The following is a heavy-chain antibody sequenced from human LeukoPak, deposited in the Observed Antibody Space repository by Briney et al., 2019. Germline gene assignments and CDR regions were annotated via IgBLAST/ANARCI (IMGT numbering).Heavy chain of an antibody. J-gene: IGHJ4*02. CDR1: GFTFSSYA. V-gene: IGHV3-23*01. CDR2: ISGSGGST. Sequence: GGSLRLSCAASGFTFSSYAMSWVRQAPGKGLEWVSAISGSGGSTYYADSVKGRFTISRDNSKNTLYLQMNSLRAEDTAVYYCAKLGVISTGYYGWYFDYWGQGTLVTVSS. D-gene: IGHD3-9*01. CDR3: AKLGVISTGYYGWYFDY.